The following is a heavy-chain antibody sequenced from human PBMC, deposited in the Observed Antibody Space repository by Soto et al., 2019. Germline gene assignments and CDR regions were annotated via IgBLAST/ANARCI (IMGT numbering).Heavy chain of an antibody. CDR2: IYYSGTT. CDR3: AGPTYYFHY. V-gene: IGHV4-31*03. Sequence: QVQLQESGPGLLKPTQTLSLTCTVSGDSVYSRPHSWTWIRQLPDKGLEYIGYIYYSGTTYYNPSLNSRVTISLDTSKNQFYLNLTSVTAADTAVYYCAGPTYYFHYWGQGALVTVSS. D-gene: IGHD3-16*01. J-gene: IGHJ4*02. CDR1: GDSVYSRPHS.